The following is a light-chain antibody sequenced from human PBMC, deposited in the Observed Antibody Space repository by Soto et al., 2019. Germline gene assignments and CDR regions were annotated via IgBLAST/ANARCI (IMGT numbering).Light chain of an antibody. Sequence: DIQMYQSPSSLSASVGDRVTITCRASQSISNSLNLYQQKPGTAPKLLMYAASSLQSGVPSRFSGSGSGTDFTLTISTLQPEDFVIYYCPQSYSIPIPFG. CDR1: QSISNS. V-gene: IGKV1-39*01. CDR3: PQSYSIPIP. CDR2: AAS. J-gene: IGKJ2*01.